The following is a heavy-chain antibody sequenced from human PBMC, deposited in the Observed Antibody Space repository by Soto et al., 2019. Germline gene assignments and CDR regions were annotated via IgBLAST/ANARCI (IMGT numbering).Heavy chain of an antibody. V-gene: IGHV4-31*03. CDR2: IYYSGTA. D-gene: IGHD2-15*01. Sequence: QVQLQESGPGLVKPSQTLSLTCTVSGGSISSGGYYWSWIRQHPGKGLEWIGYIYYSGTAYYNPPLKSRVTMSIDTSKTHFSLRLSSVTAADPAVYYCARAPDSSWWYFDLWGRGSLVTVSS. J-gene: IGHJ2*01. CDR1: GGSISSGGYY. CDR3: ARAPDSSWWYFDL.